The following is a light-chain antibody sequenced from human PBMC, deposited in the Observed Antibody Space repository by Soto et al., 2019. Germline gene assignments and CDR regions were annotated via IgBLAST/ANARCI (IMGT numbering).Light chain of an antibody. V-gene: IGKV3-11*01. J-gene: IGKJ1*01. CDR3: HQRQSWPRT. CDR1: QALNTS. Sequence: PAALSACQVDRVTPSCRASQALNTSLAWYQHKPGQAPSLLIYLTSNRAAGVPSRFSAWGSETDFTLTISDVQPEDFAVYYCHQRQSWPRTFGQGTKVDI. CDR2: LTS.